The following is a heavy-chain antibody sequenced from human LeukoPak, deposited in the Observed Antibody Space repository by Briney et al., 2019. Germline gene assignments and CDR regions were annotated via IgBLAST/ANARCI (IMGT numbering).Heavy chain of an antibody. CDR2: INHSGST. J-gene: IGHJ4*02. Sequence: SETLSLTCSVSGYSISSGYYWSWIRQPPGKGLEWIGEINHSGSTNYNPSLKSRVTISVDTSKNQFSLKLSSVTAADTAVYYCARKMVRGVINRSRYFDYWGQGTLVTVSS. CDR3: ARKMVRGVINRSRYFDY. D-gene: IGHD3-10*01. V-gene: IGHV4-34*01. CDR1: GYSISSGYY.